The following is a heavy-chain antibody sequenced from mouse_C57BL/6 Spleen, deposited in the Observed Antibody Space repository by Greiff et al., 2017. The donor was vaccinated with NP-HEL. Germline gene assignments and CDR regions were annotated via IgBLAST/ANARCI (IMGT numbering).Heavy chain of an antibody. CDR3: ARDDDYDGFAY. CDR2: INPGSGGT. D-gene: IGHD2-4*01. Sequence: QVQLKQSGAELVRPGTSVKVSCKASGYAFTNYLIEWVKQRPGQGLEWIGVINPGSGGTNYNEKFKGKATLTADKSSSTAYMQLSSLTSEDSAVYFCARDDDYDGFAYWGQGTLVTVSA. J-gene: IGHJ3*01. CDR1: GYAFTNYL. V-gene: IGHV1-54*01.